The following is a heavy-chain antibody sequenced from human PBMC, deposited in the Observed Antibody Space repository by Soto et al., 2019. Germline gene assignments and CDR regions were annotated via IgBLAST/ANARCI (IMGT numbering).Heavy chain of an antibody. CDR2: IYHSGST. J-gene: IGHJ4*02. CDR1: GGSINSGGYY. V-gene: IGHV4-31*03. CDR3: AREPSI. Sequence: QVQLQESGPGLVKPSQTLSLTCTVSGGSINSGGYYWSWIRQRPGKGLEWIGYIYHSGSTYSNPSLKSRVTISVDTSKNQFSLKLSSVTAADTAVYYCAREPSIWGPGTLVTVSS.